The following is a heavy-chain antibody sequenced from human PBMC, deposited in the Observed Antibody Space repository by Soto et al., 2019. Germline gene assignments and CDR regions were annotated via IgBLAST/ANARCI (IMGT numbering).Heavy chain of an antibody. D-gene: IGHD6-13*01. CDR2: ISAYNGNT. CDR3: ASPSRTQQLVQDDAFDI. J-gene: IGHJ3*02. V-gene: IGHV1-18*01. CDR1: GYTFTSYG. Sequence: ASVKVSCKASGYTFTSYGISWVRQAPGQGLEWMGWISAYNGNTNYAQKLQGRVTITTDTSTSTAYMELRSLRSEDTAVYYCASPSRTQQLVQDDAFDIWGQGTMVTVSS.